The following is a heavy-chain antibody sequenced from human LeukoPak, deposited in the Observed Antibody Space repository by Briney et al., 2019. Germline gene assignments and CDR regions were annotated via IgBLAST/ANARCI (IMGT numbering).Heavy chain of an antibody. CDR2: IWYDGGNK. D-gene: IGHD3-10*01. CDR3: ARAFGEGTNYYYYYMDV. J-gene: IGHJ6*03. CDR1: GFTFSSYG. V-gene: IGHV3-33*01. Sequence: PGRSLRLSCAASGFTFSSYGMHWVRQAPGKGLEWVAVIWYDGGNKYYADSVKGRFTISRDNYKNTLYLQMNSLRAEDTAVYYCARAFGEGTNYYYYYMDVWGKGTTVTVAS.